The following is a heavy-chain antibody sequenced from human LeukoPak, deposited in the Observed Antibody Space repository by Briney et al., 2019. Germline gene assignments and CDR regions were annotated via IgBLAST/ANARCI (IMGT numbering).Heavy chain of an antibody. V-gene: IGHV3-13*01. CDR3: ARVNPVYDAFDI. D-gene: IGHD5/OR15-5a*01. J-gene: IGHJ3*02. CDR2: IGTAGDT. CDR1: GFTFSSYD. Sequence: GGSLRLSCAAPGFTFSSYDMHWVREATGKGLEWVSAIGTAGDTYYPGSVKCRFTISRENAKNSLYLQMNSLRAEDTAVYYCARVNPVYDAFDIWGQGTMVTVSS.